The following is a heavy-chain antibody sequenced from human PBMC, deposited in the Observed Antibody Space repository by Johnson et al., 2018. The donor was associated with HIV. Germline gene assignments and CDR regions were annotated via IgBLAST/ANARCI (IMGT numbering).Heavy chain of an antibody. V-gene: IGHV3-30-3*01. Sequence: QMLLVESGGGLVQPGRSLRLSCAASGFTFSSYAMHWVRQAPGKGLEWVAVISYDGSNKYYADSVKGRFTISRDNSKNTLYLQMNSLRAEDTAGYYCARSPRAAEGAFDIWGQGTMVTVSS. D-gene: IGHD6-13*01. J-gene: IGHJ3*02. CDR1: GFTFSSYA. CDR3: ARSPRAAEGAFDI. CDR2: ISYDGSNK.